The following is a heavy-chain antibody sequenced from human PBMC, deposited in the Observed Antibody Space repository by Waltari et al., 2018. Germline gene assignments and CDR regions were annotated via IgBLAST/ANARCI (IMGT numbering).Heavy chain of an antibody. J-gene: IGHJ4*02. V-gene: IGHV3-48*04. CDR2: ISGGCSPL. D-gene: IGHD3-9*01. CDR1: GFTFSTYG. Sequence: EVQLVESGGGLVQPGGSLRISCAASGFTFSTYGMNWVRQAPGKGLGGVSHISGGCSPLYDADSVEGRFTISRDNAKNTLCLQMNGLGVEDTAVNYCVPMGAGRLTLTGWGQGTLVTVSS. CDR3: VPMGAGRLTLTG.